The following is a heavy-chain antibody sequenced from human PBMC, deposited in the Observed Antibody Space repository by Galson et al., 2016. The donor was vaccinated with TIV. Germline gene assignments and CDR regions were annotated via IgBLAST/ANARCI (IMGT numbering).Heavy chain of an antibody. V-gene: IGHV1-46*01. J-gene: IGHJ6*02. CDR3: ARDPVEDSESSAKGLCGMDV. D-gene: IGHD3-22*01. Sequence: SVKVSCKASGYIFTNYYIHWVRQAPGQGLEWMGIINPRGGGRAIYAQKFQDRVTMTRDTSTSILYMQLSSLTSEDTAVYYCARDPVEDSESSAKGLCGMDVWGQGTTVIVSS. CDR2: INPRGGGRA. CDR1: GYIFTNYY.